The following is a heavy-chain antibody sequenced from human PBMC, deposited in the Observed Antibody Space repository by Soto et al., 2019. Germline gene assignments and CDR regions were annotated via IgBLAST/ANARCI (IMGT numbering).Heavy chain of an antibody. D-gene: IGHD6-19*01. CDR1: GYSLTSGYY. CDR2: IYHSGDT. V-gene: IGHV4-38-2*01. CDR3: ARARIVVAGTIVDY. J-gene: IGHJ4*02. Sequence: SETLSLTCAVSGYSLTSGYYCGWIRQPPGKGLEWIGSIYHSGDTYYNPSLKSRVTISVDTSKNHFSLKLTSVTAADTAVYYCARARIVVAGTIVDYWGQGTLVTVS.